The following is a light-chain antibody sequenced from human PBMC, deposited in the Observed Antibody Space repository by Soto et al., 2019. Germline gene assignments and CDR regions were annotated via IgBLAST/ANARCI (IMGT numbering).Light chain of an antibody. CDR2: RAS. V-gene: IGKV3-20*01. Sequence: EIVLTQSPGTLSLSPGEIATLSCRASQTISSSFLAWYQQKPGQAPRLLIYRASRRAPGIPDTFCGSGSWTDFTLTIIRLEPEDFAVYYCHQFGSSTLDTFGPGTKVEIK. CDR1: QTISSSF. CDR3: HQFGSSTLDT. J-gene: IGKJ3*01.